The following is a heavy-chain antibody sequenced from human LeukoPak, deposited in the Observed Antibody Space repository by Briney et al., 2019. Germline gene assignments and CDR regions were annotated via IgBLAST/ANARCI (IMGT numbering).Heavy chain of an antibody. CDR1: GYAFTDYF. V-gene: IGHV1-2*02. Sequence: GASVKVSCKTSGYAFTDYFMHWVRQAPGQGLEWMGWINPNSGGTNYAQQFQGRITMTRDTSISTVYMELSTLRSNDTAVYYCTRGAGWLIDYWGQGILVTVSS. D-gene: IGHD3-16*01. CDR2: INPNSGGT. J-gene: IGHJ4*02. CDR3: TRGAGWLIDY.